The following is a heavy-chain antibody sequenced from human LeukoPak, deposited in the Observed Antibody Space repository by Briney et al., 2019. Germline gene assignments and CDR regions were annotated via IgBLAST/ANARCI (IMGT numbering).Heavy chain of an antibody. D-gene: IGHD5-24*01. Sequence: SQTLSLTCTVSGASFSTGGFFWTWIRQPPGKGLEWIGYIYYTGNTYYNSSLKSRVTISLDTSKDQFSLKLSSVAAAATAVYYCAKEGDGYNYIGYWGQGTLVTVSS. CDR1: GASFSTGGFF. CDR3: AKEGDGYNYIGY. CDR2: IYYTGNT. V-gene: IGHV4-30-4*08. J-gene: IGHJ4*02.